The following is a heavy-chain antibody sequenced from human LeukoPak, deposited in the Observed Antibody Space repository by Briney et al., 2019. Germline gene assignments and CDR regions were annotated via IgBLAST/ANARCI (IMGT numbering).Heavy chain of an antibody. CDR2: IYYSGST. D-gene: IGHD3-9*01. CDR3: ARSLILTGYFGY. J-gene: IGHJ4*02. V-gene: IGHV4-39*01. CDR1: GGSISSSSYY. Sequence: SETLSLTCTVSGGSISSSSYYWGWIRQPPGKGLEWIGSIYYSGSTYYNPSLKSRVTMSVDTSKNQFSLKLSSVTAADTAVYYCARSLILTGYFGYWGQGTLVTVSS.